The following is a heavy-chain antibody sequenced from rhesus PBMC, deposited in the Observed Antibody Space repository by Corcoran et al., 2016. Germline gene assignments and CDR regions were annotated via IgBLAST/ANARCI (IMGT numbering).Heavy chain of an antibody. CDR1: GYTFTDYY. D-gene: IGHD2-21*01. CDR3: APDGESYWSGYFDY. J-gene: IGHJ4*01. V-gene: IGHV1-111*02. CDR2: VAPDDGEA. Sequence: EVQLVKSGAEVKKPGASVKISCKASGYTFTDYYLPWVRQAPGKELEWMGRVAPDDGEAIQAQTFQDRGNITADTSTDTAYMALSSLRSEYTAVYYCAPDGESYWSGYFDYWGQGVLVTVSS.